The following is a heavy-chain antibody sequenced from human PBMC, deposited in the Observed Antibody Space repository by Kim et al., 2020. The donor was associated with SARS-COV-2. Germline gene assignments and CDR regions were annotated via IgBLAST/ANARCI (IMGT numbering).Heavy chain of an antibody. CDR1: GYTFTSYD. CDR3: ARGPRYFDWLSSYYYNYGMDV. Sequence: ASVKVSCKASGYTFTSYDINWVRQATGQGLEWMGWMNPNSGNTGYAQNFQGRVTITRTTSISTAYMELSSLRSEDTAVYSCARGPRYFDWLSSYYYNYGMDVWGQGTTVTVSS. CDR2: MNPNSGNT. J-gene: IGHJ6*02. V-gene: IGHV1-8*01. D-gene: IGHD3-9*01.